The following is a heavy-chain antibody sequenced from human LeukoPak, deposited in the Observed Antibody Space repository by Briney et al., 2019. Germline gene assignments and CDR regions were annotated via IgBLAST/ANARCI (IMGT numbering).Heavy chain of an antibody. V-gene: IGHV3-23*01. CDR1: GFTFSSYA. D-gene: IGHD1-26*01. CDR2: ISGSGGVT. J-gene: IGHJ4*02. CDR3: AKWPEGATPKFHY. Sequence: GGSLRLSCAASGFTFSSYAMSWVRQAPGKGLEWVSTISGSGGVTYYPDSVRGRFTISRDNAKNTLHLQMDSLRAEDTAIYYCAKWPEGATPKFHYWGQGTLVTVSS.